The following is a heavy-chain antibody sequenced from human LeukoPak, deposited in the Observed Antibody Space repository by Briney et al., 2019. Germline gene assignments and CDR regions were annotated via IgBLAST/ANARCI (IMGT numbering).Heavy chain of an antibody. V-gene: IGHV3-15*01. CDR1: GFTFSNAW. CDR3: TTGITMVRGVIHLIDY. Sequence: GGSLRLSCAASGFTFSNAWMSWVRQAPGKGLEWVGRIKSKTDGGTTDYAAPVKGRFTISRDDSTSTLSLQMNSLKTEDTAVYYCTTGITMVRGVIHLIDYWGQGTLVTVSS. J-gene: IGHJ4*02. CDR2: IKSKTDGGTT. D-gene: IGHD3-10*01.